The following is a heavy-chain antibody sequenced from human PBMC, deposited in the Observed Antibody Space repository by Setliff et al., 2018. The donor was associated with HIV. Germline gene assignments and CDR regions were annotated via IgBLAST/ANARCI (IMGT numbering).Heavy chain of an antibody. CDR2: IYYSGDT. D-gene: IGHD5-12*01. CDR1: GDSISSGGYY. V-gene: IGHV4-31*03. Sequence: SETLSLTCTVSGDSISSGGYYWSWIRQLPGKGLEWIGYIYYSGDTYYNPSLKNRVTISLDTSKSQFSLKLTSVTAADTALYYCASGRGAKGGYDYFGSWGQGTLVTVSS. J-gene: IGHJ4*02. CDR3: ASGRGAKGGYDYFGS.